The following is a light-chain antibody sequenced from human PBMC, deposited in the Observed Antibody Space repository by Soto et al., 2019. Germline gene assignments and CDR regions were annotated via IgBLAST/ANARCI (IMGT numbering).Light chain of an antibody. Sequence: QSVLTQPPSASGSPGQSVTISCTGTSSDVGGYNYVSWYQHHPGKAPKLMIYEVSKRPSGVPDRFSGSKSGNTASLTVSGLQADDEADYYCSSYAGSFWVFGGGTQLTVL. CDR1: SSDVGGYNY. CDR2: EVS. V-gene: IGLV2-8*01. CDR3: SSYAGSFWV. J-gene: IGLJ3*02.